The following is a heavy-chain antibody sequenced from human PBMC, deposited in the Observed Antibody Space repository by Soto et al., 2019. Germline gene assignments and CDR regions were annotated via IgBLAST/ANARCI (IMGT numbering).Heavy chain of an antibody. CDR2: VSGGGDGT. D-gene: IGHD2-8*01. J-gene: IGHJ3*01. CDR3: AKKGLGSLATYCTYGDCHYAFDL. V-gene: IGHV3-23*01. CDR1: GFTFSNYA. Sequence: EVQLLESGGGLVQPGAPLRRSCAASGFTFSNYAMSWVRQAPGKGLEWVSTVSGGGDGTYYADSVKGRFTISRANSRNTVYLQMNRLRAEDTAVYYCAKKGLGSLATYCTYGDCHYAFDLWCQGTIVTVSS.